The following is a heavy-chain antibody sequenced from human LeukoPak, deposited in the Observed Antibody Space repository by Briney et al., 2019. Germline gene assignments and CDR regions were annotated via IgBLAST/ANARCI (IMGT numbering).Heavy chain of an antibody. CDR3: ATHSGGSYWYDY. V-gene: IGHV1-24*01. CDR2: FDPEDGET. D-gene: IGHD1-26*01. CDR1: GYTLTELS. Sequence: ASVNVSCKVSGYTLTELSMHWVRQAPGKGREWMGGFDPEDGETIYAQKFQGRVTMTEDTSTDTAYMELSSLRSEDTAVYYCATHSGGSYWYDYWGQGTLVTVSS. J-gene: IGHJ4*02.